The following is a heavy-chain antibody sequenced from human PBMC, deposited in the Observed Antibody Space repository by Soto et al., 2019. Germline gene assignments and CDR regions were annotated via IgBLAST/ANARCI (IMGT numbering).Heavy chain of an antibody. CDR2: IKSKTDGGTS. J-gene: IGHJ3*02. Sequence: EVQLVESGGGLVKPGGSLRLSCEASGFIFRNAWMNWVRQAPGKGLEWVGRIKSKTDGGTSDYAAPVKGRFTISKDDSKHTLYLEMNSLKTEDTAVYYCTPFGDFDAFDIWGQGTMVTVSS. V-gene: IGHV3-15*01. CDR3: TPFGDFDAFDI. CDR1: GFIFRNAW. D-gene: IGHD4-17*01.